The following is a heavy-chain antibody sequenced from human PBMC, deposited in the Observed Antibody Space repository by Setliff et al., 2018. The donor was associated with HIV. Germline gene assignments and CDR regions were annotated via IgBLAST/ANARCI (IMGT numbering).Heavy chain of an antibody. J-gene: IGHJ3*02. CDR2: IRSKANSYAT. V-gene: IGHV3-73*01. Sequence: GGSLRLSCAVSGFTFSGSAMHWVRQASGKGLEWVGRIRSKANSYATEYAASVKGRFTISRDDSKNTLYLQMNSLKTEDTAVYYCSTTASNGYPWALDIWGQGTMVTVSS. D-gene: IGHD3-22*01. CDR3: STTASNGYPWALDI. CDR1: GFTFSGSA.